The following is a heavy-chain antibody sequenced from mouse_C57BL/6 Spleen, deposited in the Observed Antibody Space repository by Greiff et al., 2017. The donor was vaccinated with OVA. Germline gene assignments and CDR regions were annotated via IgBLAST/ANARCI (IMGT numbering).Heavy chain of an antibody. Sequence: VHVKQSGAELVRPGASVKLSCTASGFNIKDDYMHWVKQRPEQGLEWIGWIDPENGDTEYASKFQGKATMTADTSSNTAYLQLSSLTSEDTAVYYCTTLSYAFAYWGQGTLVTVSA. V-gene: IGHV14-4*01. CDR1: GFNIKDDY. CDR3: TTLSYAFAY. CDR2: IDPENGDT. D-gene: IGHD2-12*01. J-gene: IGHJ3*01.